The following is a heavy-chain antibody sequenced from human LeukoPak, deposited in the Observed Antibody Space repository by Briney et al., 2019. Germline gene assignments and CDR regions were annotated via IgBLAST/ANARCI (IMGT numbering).Heavy chain of an antibody. J-gene: IGHJ4*02. CDR1: GFTFGDYA. CDR2: IRSKAYGGTT. V-gene: IGHV3-49*05. Sequence: KPGGSLRLSCTASGFTFGDYAMSWFRQAPGKGLEWVRFIRSKAYGGTTEYAASVKGRFTISRDDSKSIAYLQMNSLKTEDTAVYYCTRDVGNSGYDHLGDYWGQGTLVTVSS. D-gene: IGHD5-12*01. CDR3: TRDVGNSGYDHLGDY.